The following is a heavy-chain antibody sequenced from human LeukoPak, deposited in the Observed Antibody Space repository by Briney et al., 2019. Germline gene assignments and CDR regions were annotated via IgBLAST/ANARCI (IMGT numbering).Heavy chain of an antibody. D-gene: IGHD6-13*01. V-gene: IGHV4-39*01. CDR1: GGSITRSSYY. J-gene: IGHJ4*02. CDR2: IFYSGSA. CDR3: ARHDLHSSSWYYFNY. Sequence: SETLSLTCTVSGGSITRSSYYWAWIRQPPGKGLEWIASIFYSGSAYYNPTLKSRVTISVDTSKNQFSLKMSSVTAADTAVYYCARHDLHSSSWYYFNYWGQGTLVSVSS.